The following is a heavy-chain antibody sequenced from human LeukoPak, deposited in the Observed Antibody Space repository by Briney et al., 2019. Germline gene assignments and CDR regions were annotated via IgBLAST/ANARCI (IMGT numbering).Heavy chain of an antibody. D-gene: IGHD3-3*01. CDR1: GFTFSNYW. CDR3: ARDNGVVHGVYYMDV. CDR2: IKQDGSEK. V-gene: IGHV3-7*01. Sequence: GGSLRLSCAASGFTFSNYWMTWVRQAPGKGLEWVADIKQDGSEKLYVDSVRGRFTISRDNAKMSLFLQMNSLRAEDTAVYYCARDNGVVHGVYYMDVWGKGTTVTVS. J-gene: IGHJ6*03.